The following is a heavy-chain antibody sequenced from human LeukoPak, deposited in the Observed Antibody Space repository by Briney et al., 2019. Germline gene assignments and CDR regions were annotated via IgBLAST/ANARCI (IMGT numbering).Heavy chain of an antibody. J-gene: IGHJ4*02. Sequence: KSSETLSLTCTVSGGSISEYHWSWIRQPPGKGLEWIGEINHSGSTNYNPSLKSRVTISVDTSKNQFSLKLSSVTAADTAVYYCARGLLMIDYWGQGTLVTVSS. CDR3: ARGLLMIDY. V-gene: IGHV4-34*01. CDR1: GGSISEYH. D-gene: IGHD2-8*01. CDR2: INHSGST.